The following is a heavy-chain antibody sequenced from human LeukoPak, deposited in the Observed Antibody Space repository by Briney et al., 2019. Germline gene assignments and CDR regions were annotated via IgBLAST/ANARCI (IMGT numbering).Heavy chain of an antibody. V-gene: IGHV3-53*01. Sequence: PGGSLRLSCAASGFTFGTYSMNWVRQAPGKGLEWVSVIYSGGGTYYADSVKGRFTISSDNSKNTLYLQMNDLRAEDTAVYYCARDGSGGYRNRGVFDIWGQGTMVTVSS. CDR2: IYSGGGT. CDR1: GFTFGTYS. D-gene: IGHD5-18*01. J-gene: IGHJ3*02. CDR3: ARDGSGGYRNRGVFDI.